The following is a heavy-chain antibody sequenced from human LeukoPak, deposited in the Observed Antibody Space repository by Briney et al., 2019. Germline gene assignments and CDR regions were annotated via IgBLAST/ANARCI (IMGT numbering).Heavy chain of an antibody. J-gene: IGHJ4*02. CDR2: ISAYNGNT. V-gene: IGHV1-18*01. CDR1: RYTFTSYG. Sequence: ASVKVSCKASRYTFTSYGISWVRQAPGQGLEWMGWISAYNGNTNYAQKLQGRVTMTTDTSTSTAYMELRSLRSDDTAVYYCAKREGRGSYGNHFDYWGQGTLVTVSS. D-gene: IGHD1-26*01. CDR3: AKREGRGSYGNHFDY.